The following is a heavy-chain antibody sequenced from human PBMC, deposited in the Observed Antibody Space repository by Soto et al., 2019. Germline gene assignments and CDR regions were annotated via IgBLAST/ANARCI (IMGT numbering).Heavy chain of an antibody. V-gene: IGHV6-1*01. Sequence: LSQTLSLTCAISGDSVSTNSATWDWIRQSPSRGLEWLGRTYYRSNWYTDYAVSVKGRITISPDTSNNQLSLQLNSVTPDDTAVYYCARLIGNSWLDSWGQGTLVTVPQ. J-gene: IGHJ5*01. CDR3: ARLIGNSWLDS. D-gene: IGHD2-8*01. CDR2: TYYRSNWYT. CDR1: GDSVSTNSAT.